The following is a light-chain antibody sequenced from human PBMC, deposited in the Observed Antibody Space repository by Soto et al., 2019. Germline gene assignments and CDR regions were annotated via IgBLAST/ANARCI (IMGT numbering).Light chain of an antibody. CDR1: SNDLGGFNY. V-gene: IGLV2-8*01. CDR3: SSYGGYDNLI. CDR2: EVT. Sequence: QSALTQPPSASGSPGQSVTISCSGTSNDLGGFNYVSWYQQHPGKAPKLIIYEVTERPSGVPDRFSGSKSGNTASLTVSGLHAEDEADYYCSSYGGYDNLIFGGGTKVTVL. J-gene: IGLJ2*01.